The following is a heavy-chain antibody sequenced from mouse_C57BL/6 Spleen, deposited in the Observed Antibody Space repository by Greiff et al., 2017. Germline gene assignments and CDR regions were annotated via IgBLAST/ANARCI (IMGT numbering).Heavy chain of an antibody. CDR2: IHPNSGST. J-gene: IGHJ1*03. D-gene: IGHD1-1*01. Sequence: QVQLQQSGAELVKPGASVKLSCKASGYTFTSYWMHWVKQRPGQGLEWIGMIHPNSGSTNYNEKFKSKATLTVDKSSSTAYMQLSSLTSEDSAVYYCARSGSSYGYFDVWGTGTTATVSS. CDR1: GYTFTSYW. CDR3: ARSGSSYGYFDV. V-gene: IGHV1-64*01.